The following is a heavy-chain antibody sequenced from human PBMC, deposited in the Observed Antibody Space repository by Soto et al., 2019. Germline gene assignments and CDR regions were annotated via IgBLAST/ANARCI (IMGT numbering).Heavy chain of an antibody. CDR2: MNPSSGET. CDR1: GYNFTNFD. D-gene: IGHD2-15*01. J-gene: IGHJ4*01. Sequence: ASVKVSCKTSGYNFTNFDINWVRQAPGRGLVWMGWMNPSSGETGSAQNFQGRVTMTRDISTRTFFMQLTSLRSEDTAIYYCARLAEYCNGIKCYSNFDFWGRGTQVTVST. V-gene: IGHV1-8*01. CDR3: ARLAEYCNGIKCYSNFDF.